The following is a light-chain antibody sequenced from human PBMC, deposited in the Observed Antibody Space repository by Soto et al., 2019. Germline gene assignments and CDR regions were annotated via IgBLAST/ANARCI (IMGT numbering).Light chain of an antibody. CDR3: QSYDSSLSGYV. J-gene: IGLJ1*01. CDR2: ENN. Sequence: QSVLTQPPSVSAAPGQRVTISCTGSSSNIGAGYEAHWYQQVPGTAPKILIYENNNRPSGVPDRFSGSKSGTSASLAITGLHADDEAEYYCQSYDSSLSGYVFGTGTKLTVL. V-gene: IGLV1-40*01. CDR1: SSNIGAGYE.